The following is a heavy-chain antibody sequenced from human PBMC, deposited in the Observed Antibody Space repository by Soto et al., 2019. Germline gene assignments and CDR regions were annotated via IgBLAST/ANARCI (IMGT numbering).Heavy chain of an antibody. CDR1: GGSISNYY. Sequence: SETLSLTCTVPGGSISNYYWSWIRQPPGKGLEWIGYIYYSGSTNYNPSLKSRVTISVDTSKNQFSLKLSSVTAADTAVYYCARDLVYGDYGSDYWGQGTLVTVSS. V-gene: IGHV4-59*01. CDR2: IYYSGST. J-gene: IGHJ4*02. D-gene: IGHD4-17*01. CDR3: ARDLVYGDYGSDY.